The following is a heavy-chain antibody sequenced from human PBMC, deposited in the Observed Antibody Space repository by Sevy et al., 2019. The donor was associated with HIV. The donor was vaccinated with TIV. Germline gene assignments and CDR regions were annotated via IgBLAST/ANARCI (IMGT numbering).Heavy chain of an antibody. CDR2: VHYSGRT. J-gene: IGHJ4*02. V-gene: IGHV4-39*01. Sequence: SETLSLTCTVSGGSISSGNYLWSWIRQTPGKGLEWIGTVHYSGRTYYNPSLKSRVTISEDTSKNQFSLNLNSVTAADTGEYFCARNFDYWGQGTLVTVS. CDR1: GGSISSGNYL. CDR3: ARNFDY.